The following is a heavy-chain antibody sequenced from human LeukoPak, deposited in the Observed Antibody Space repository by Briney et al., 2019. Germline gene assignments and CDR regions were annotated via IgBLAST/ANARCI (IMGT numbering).Heavy chain of an antibody. CDR2: ISGSGGST. Sequence: GGSLRLSCAASGFTFSSYSMNWVRQAPGKGLEWVSAISGSGGSTYYADSVKGRFTISRDNSKNTLYLQMNSLRAEDTAVYYCAKDRRAGSYDYWGQGTLVTVSS. D-gene: IGHD3-10*01. CDR3: AKDRRAGSYDY. V-gene: IGHV3-23*01. J-gene: IGHJ4*02. CDR1: GFTFSSYS.